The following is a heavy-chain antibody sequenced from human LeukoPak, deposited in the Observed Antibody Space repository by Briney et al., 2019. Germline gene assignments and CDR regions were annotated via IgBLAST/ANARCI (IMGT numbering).Heavy chain of an antibody. CDR2: IKEDGSEK. D-gene: IGHD1-1*01. CDR1: GFTFSTYW. Sequence: PGRSLRPSCAASGFTFSTYWMSWVRQAPGKGLEWVANIKEDGSEKYYVDSVKGRFTISRDNAKNSLYLQMNSLRAEDTAVYYCARTTGFDYWGQGTLVTVSS. CDR3: ARTTGFDY. J-gene: IGHJ4*02. V-gene: IGHV3-7*04.